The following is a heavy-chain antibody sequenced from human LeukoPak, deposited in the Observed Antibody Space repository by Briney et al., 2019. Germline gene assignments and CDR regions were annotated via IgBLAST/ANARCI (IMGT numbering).Heavy chain of an antibody. Sequence: GGSLRLSCATSGFTFTNYAMTWVRQVPGKGLMWVSHINGVGTQTTYADTVKGRFTISRDTAKNTMYLQMNGLRDEDTAIYYCARDPRNKGLDPWGQGTLVTVSS. CDR1: GFTFTNYA. J-gene: IGHJ5*02. V-gene: IGHV3-74*01. CDR2: INGVGTQT. CDR3: ARDPRNKGLDP. D-gene: IGHD1/OR15-1a*01.